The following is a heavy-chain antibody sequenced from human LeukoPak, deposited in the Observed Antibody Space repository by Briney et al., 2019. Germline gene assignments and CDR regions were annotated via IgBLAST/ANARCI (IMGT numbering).Heavy chain of an antibody. CDR3: AKDQGQAVVPRRFDY. J-gene: IGHJ4*02. Sequence: PGGSLRLSCAASGFTFSTYAMSWVRHAPGKGLELVSTIYYSGGNTYSADSVKGRFTISRDNAKNTLYLQMNSLRAEDTAVYYCAKDQGQAVVPRRFDYWGQGTLVTVSS. V-gene: IGHV3-23*01. CDR2: IYYSGGNT. CDR1: GFTFSTYA. D-gene: IGHD2-15*01.